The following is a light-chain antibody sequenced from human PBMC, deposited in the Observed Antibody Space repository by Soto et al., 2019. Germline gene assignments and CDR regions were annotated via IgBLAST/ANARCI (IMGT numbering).Light chain of an antibody. CDR3: SSYTSSSTLEV. Sequence: QSVLTQPASVSGSPGQSITISCTGTRSAVGGYNYVSWYQQHPGKAPKLMIYDVSNRPSGVSNRFSGSKSGNTASLTISGLQAEDEADYYCSSYTSSSTLEVFGGGTKVTVL. V-gene: IGLV2-14*01. CDR2: DVS. J-gene: IGLJ2*01. CDR1: RSAVGGYNY.